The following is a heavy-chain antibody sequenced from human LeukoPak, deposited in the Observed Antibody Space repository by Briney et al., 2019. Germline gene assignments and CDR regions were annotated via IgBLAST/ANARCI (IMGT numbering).Heavy chain of an antibody. D-gene: IGHD6-13*01. J-gene: IGHJ4*02. CDR3: AKEGRIAAGTGDYFDY. CDR1: GFTFGSYA. Sequence: GGSLRLSCAASGFTFGSYAMSWVRQAPGKGLEGVSGISANGDTTKYADSVKGRFTISRDNAKNTVLLQMNSLRADDTAVYYCAKEGRIAAGTGDYFDYWGQGTLVTVSS. CDR2: ISANGDTT. V-gene: IGHV3-23*01.